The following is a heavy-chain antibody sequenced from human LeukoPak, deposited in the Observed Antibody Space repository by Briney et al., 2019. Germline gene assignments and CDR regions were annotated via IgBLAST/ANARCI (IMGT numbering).Heavy chain of an antibody. D-gene: IGHD6-19*01. CDR1: GGSFSGYY. Sequence: SETLSLTCAVYGGSFSGYYWSWIRQPPGKGLEWVGEINHSGSTNYNPSLKSRVTISVDTSKNQFSLKLSSVTAADTAVYYCARETYSSGWFWGRDYWGQGTLVTVSS. J-gene: IGHJ4*02. CDR2: INHSGST. CDR3: ARETYSSGWFWGRDY. V-gene: IGHV4-34*01.